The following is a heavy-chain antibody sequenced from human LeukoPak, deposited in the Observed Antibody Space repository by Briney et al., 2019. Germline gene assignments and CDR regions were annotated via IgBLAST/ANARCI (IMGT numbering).Heavy chain of an antibody. J-gene: IGHJ4*02. CDR2: FHPEDGET. CDR1: GNTLTALS. CDR3: TTGKIYCSTTSCSDDY. V-gene: IGHV1-24*01. D-gene: IGHD2-2*01. Sequence: GASVKVSCMVSGNTLTALSMHWVRQAPGKGLEWMVGFHPEDGETIYAQKFQGRVTMTEDTSTDTAYMELSSLRSDDTAVYYCTTGKIYCSTTSCSDDYWGQGTLVTVSS.